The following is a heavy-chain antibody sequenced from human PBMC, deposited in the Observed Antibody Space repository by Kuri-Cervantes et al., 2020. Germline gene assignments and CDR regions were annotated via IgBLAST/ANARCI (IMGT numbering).Heavy chain of an antibody. CDR2: INHSGST. CDR1: GGSFSGYY. J-gene: IGHJ1*01. Sequence: ESLKISCAVYGGSFSGYYWSWIRQSPGKGLEWIGEINHSGSTNYNPSLKSRVTISVDTSKNQFSLKLNSVTAADTAVYYCAREELLVYFQYWGQGTLVTVSS. V-gene: IGHV4-34*01. D-gene: IGHD1-26*01. CDR3: AREELLVYFQY.